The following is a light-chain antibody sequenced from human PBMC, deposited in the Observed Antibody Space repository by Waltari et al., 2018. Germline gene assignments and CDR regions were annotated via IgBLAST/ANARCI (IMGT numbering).Light chain of an antibody. CDR1: TSDVGYYNL. Sequence: QSALTQPASVSGSPGQSITISCTGTTSDVGYYNLVSWYQQHPGNAPKLMIYEVTKRPSGVSDRFSGSKSGHTASLTISGLQAEDEANYYCGSYALSGAVVFGGGTKLTVL. J-gene: IGLJ2*01. CDR3: GSYALSGAVV. V-gene: IGLV2-23*02. CDR2: EVT.